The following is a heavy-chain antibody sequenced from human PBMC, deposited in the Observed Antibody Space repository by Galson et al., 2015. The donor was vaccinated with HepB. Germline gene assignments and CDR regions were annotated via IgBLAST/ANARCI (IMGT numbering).Heavy chain of an antibody. Sequence: SLRLSCAASGFIFSSYGMRWVRQAPGKGLEWLTFIRYDGGTKYYADSVKGRFTISRDNSKNTLYLQMNSLGGEDTAVYYCAKETDTSMVFIDYWGQGTLVTVSS. D-gene: IGHD3-10*01. CDR3: AKETDTSMVFIDY. CDR1: GFIFSSYG. J-gene: IGHJ4*02. CDR2: IRYDGGTK. V-gene: IGHV3-30*02.